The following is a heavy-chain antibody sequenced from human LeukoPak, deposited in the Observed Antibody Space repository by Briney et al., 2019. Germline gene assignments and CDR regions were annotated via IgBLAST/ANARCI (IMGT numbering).Heavy chain of an antibody. J-gene: IGHJ3*02. Sequence: SETLSLTCTVSGGSISSYYWSWLRQPPGKGLEWIGYIYYSGSTNYNPSLTSRVTISVDTSKNQFSLKLSSVTAADTAVYYCARVRWGSYYSPRVHDAFDIWGQGTMVTVSS. V-gene: IGHV4-59*01. CDR2: IYYSGST. CDR3: ARVRWGSYYSPRVHDAFDI. D-gene: IGHD1-26*01. CDR1: GGSISSYY.